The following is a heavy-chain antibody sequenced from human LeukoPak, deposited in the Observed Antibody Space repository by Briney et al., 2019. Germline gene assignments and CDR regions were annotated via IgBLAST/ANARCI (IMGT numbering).Heavy chain of an antibody. Sequence: SETLSLTCTVSGGSISNSSYYWAWIRQPPWKGLEWIGNIYYSGNTYYNSSLESRVTISVDTSKNQISLKLNSVTATATAGYFCGRARRGPDYWGQGPLVTVSS. V-gene: IGHV4-39*07. CDR2: IYYSGNT. CDR1: GGSISNSSYY. J-gene: IGHJ4*02. CDR3: GRARRGPDY.